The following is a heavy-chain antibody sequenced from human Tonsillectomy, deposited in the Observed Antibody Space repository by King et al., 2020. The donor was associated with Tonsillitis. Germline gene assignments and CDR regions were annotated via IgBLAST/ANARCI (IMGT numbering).Heavy chain of an antibody. CDR1: GGSISSSSNY. CDR3: ARPNYYDSSGYSAFDI. V-gene: IGHV4-39*01. CDR2: IYYSGST. D-gene: IGHD3-22*01. J-gene: IGHJ3*02. Sequence: QLQESGPGLVKPSETLSLTCTVVGGSISSSSNYWGWIRQPPGKGLEWIGSIYYSGSTYYNPSLKSRVTISVDTSKNQFSLKLSSVTAADTAVYYCARPNYYDSSGYSAFDIWGQGTMVTVSS.